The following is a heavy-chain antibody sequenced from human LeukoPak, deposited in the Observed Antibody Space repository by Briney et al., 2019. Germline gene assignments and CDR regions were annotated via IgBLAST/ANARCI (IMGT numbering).Heavy chain of an antibody. V-gene: IGHV3-7*01. Sequence: PGGSLRLSCAASGFIFSSHWMSWVRQAPGKGLEWVANINLDGSDKNYVDSVKGRFTISRDNAKNSLYLQMNSLRAEDTAMYYCVRSGSYFSKWGQGTLVTVSS. D-gene: IGHD1-26*01. J-gene: IGHJ4*02. CDR3: VRSGSYFSK. CDR1: GFIFSSHW. CDR2: INLDGSDK.